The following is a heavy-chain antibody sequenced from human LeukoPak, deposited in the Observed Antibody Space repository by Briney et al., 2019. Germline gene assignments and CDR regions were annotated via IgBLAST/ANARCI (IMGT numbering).Heavy chain of an antibody. J-gene: IGHJ4*02. Sequence: GGSLRLSCAASGFTFSNAWMSWVRQAPGKGLEWVGRIKSKTDGGTTDYAAPVKGRFTISRDDSKNTLYLQMNSLKTEDTAVYYCSTTYYYDSSEGYWGQGTLVTISS. D-gene: IGHD3-22*01. CDR3: STTYYYDSSEGY. V-gene: IGHV3-15*01. CDR2: IKSKTDGGTT. CDR1: GFTFSNAW.